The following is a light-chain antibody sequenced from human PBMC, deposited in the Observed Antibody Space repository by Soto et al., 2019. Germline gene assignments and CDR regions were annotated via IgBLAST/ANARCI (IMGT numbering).Light chain of an antibody. J-gene: IGLJ1*01. V-gene: IGLV3-21*02. Sequence: SYELTQPPSVSVAPGQRARITCGGNNIGSKSVHWYQHKPGPAPVLVVYDYSNRPSGFPERFSGSNSGTTATLTISRVEAEDEADYYCQVWDSSIDNYVFGTGTKLTVL. CDR3: QVWDSSIDNYV. CDR1: NIGSKS. CDR2: DYS.